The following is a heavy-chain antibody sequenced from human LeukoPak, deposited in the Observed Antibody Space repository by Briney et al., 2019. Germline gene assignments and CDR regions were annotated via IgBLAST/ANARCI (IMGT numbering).Heavy chain of an antibody. J-gene: IGHJ3*02. Sequence: SETLSFTCIVSGGSINSHYWSWIRQPPGKGLEWIGDIHYTGTTKYNPSVKSRVTISIDTSKNQFSLELSSVTATDTAVYFCATNRVGTYDRPFDIWGQGTMVTVSS. CDR2: IHYTGTT. CDR1: GGSINSHY. V-gene: IGHV4-59*08. CDR3: ATNRVGTYDRPFDI. D-gene: IGHD1-26*01.